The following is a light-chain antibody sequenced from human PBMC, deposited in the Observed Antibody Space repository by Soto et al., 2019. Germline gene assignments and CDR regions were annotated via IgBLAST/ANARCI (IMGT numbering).Light chain of an antibody. CDR3: QQRSNWPIT. CDR1: QSVSSY. Sequence: EIVLTQSPATLSLSPGERATLSCRASQSVSSYLAWYQQKPGQAPRPLIDDASNRATGIPARFSGSGSGTDFTLTISSLEAEDFAIYYCQQRSNWPITFGQGTRLEI. V-gene: IGKV3-11*01. CDR2: DAS. J-gene: IGKJ5*01.